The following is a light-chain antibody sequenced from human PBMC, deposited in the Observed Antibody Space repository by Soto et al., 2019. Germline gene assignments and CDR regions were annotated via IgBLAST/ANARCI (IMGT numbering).Light chain of an antibody. CDR2: GAS. V-gene: IGKV3-20*01. J-gene: IGKJ2*01. Sequence: EIVLTQSPGTLSLSPGEGATLSCRASQSVSSRWLVWYQQKPGQAPRLLIYGASSRATSIPDRFSGSGSGTDFTLTISRLEPEDFAVYYCQQYGSSPNTFGQGTKVEMK. CDR3: QQYGSSPNT. CDR1: QSVSSRW.